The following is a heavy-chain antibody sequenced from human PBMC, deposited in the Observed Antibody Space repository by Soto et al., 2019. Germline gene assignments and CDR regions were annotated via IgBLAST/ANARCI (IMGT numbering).Heavy chain of an antibody. CDR2: TSATGSTT. CDR1: GFTFSTHA. D-gene: IGHD2-2*02. Sequence: EVQLLESGGGLVQPGGSLRLSCAVSGFTFSTHAMSCVRQAPGKGLYWVSGTSATGSTTYYADSVKGQFTISRDNSKNTLYLQMNGLRAEETAIFYCDKQSKWSSTCCYSGGSTCPLDCWGQGTLVTVSS. J-gene: IGHJ4*02. V-gene: IGHV3-23*01. CDR3: DKQSKWSSTCCYSGGSTCPLDC.